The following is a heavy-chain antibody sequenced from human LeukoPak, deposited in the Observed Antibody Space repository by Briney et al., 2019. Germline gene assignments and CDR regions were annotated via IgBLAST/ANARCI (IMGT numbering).Heavy chain of an antibody. CDR2: IYSGDSDT. CDR1: GYSFTSYW. D-gene: IGHD4-11*01. J-gene: IGHJ5*02. V-gene: IGHV5-51*01. Sequence: GESLKISCKGSGYSFTSYWIGWVRQMPGKGLEWMGIIYSGDSDTRYSPSFQGQVTISADKSISTAYLQWSSLKASDTAMYYCARGQTRLHNWFDPWGQGTLVTVSS. CDR3: ARGQTRLHNWFDP.